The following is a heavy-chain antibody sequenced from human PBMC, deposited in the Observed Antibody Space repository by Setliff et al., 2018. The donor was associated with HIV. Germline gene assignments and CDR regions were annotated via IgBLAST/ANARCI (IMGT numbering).Heavy chain of an antibody. Sequence: PSETLSLTCSVSGVSIVTGGFYYNWIRHHPGTGLEWIGTVYYTGKTYYNPSLQSRLTMSADTSKNQLYLKINSVTAADTAVYFCARDLHANWHVVDSWGPGTMVTVSS. CDR1: GVSIVTGGFY. V-gene: IGHV4-31*03. D-gene: IGHD2-15*01. J-gene: IGHJ3*01. CDR2: VYYTGKT. CDR3: ARDLHANWHVVDS.